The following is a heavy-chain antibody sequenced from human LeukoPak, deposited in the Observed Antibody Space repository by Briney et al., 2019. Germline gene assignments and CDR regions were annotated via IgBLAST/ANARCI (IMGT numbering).Heavy chain of an antibody. CDR2: INPSGGST. D-gene: IGHD2-21*02. V-gene: IGHV1-46*01. CDR1: GYTFTSYY. CDR3: ARASLHEDCGGDCYSTAY. J-gene: IGHJ4*02. Sequence: ASVKVSCKASGYTFTSYYMHWVRQAPGQGLEWMGIINPSGGSTSYAQKFQGRVTMTRDTSTSTVYMELSSLRSEDTAVYYCARASLHEDCGGDCYSTAYWGEGTQATVSS.